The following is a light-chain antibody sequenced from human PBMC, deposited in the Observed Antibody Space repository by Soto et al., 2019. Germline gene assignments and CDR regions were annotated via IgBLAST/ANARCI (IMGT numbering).Light chain of an antibody. V-gene: IGKV1-27*01. CDR1: QGISNY. CDR2: AAS. Sequence: DIQLTQSPSSLSAFGGDRVTITCRASQGISNYLAWYQQKPGRVPKLLIYAASTLQSGVPSRFSGSGSGTDFTLTISSLQPEDVATYYCQRFNSDPPTFGQGTKVDIK. J-gene: IGKJ1*01. CDR3: QRFNSDPPT.